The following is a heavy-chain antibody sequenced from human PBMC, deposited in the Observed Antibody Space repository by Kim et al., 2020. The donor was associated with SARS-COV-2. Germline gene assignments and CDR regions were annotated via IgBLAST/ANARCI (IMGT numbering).Heavy chain of an antibody. J-gene: IGHJ6*02. CDR1: GGTFSSYA. Sequence: SVKVSCKASGGTFSSYAISWVRQAPGQGLEWMGGIIPIFGTANYAQKFQGRVTITADESTSTAYMELSSLRSEDTAVYYCAARQQLDYYYYYGMDVWGQGTTVTVSS. D-gene: IGHD6-13*01. CDR3: AARQQLDYYYYYGMDV. V-gene: IGHV1-69*13. CDR2: IIPIFGTA.